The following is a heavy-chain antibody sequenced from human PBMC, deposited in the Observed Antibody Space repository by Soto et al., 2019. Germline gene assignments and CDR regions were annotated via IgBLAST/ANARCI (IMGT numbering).Heavy chain of an antibody. J-gene: IGHJ5*02. D-gene: IGHD2-8*02. CDR2: IIPVSGTA. V-gene: IGHV1-69*01. CDR1: GGTFSSYV. CDR3: ATVDRSVALVGWFDP. Sequence: QVHLEQSGAEVKKPGSSVKVSCKFSGGTFSSYVIIWVRQAPGQGLEWMGGIIPVSGTANYAQKFHGRVTISADAATNQAYMELRSVRFDDTAVYYCATVDRSVALVGWFDPWGQGTLVTVSS.